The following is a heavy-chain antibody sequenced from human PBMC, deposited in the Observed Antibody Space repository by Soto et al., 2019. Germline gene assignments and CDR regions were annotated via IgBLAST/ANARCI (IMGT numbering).Heavy chain of an antibody. CDR1: GGSISSYY. CDR2: IYTSGST. V-gene: IGHV4-4*07. J-gene: IGHJ5*02. D-gene: IGHD6-6*01. Sequence: SETLSLTCTVSGGSISSYYWSWIRQPAGKGLEWIGRIYTSGSTNYNPSLKSRVTMSVDTSKNQFSLELSSVTAADTAVYYCARTYSSSSLGWFDPWGQGTLVTVSS. CDR3: ARTYSSSSLGWFDP.